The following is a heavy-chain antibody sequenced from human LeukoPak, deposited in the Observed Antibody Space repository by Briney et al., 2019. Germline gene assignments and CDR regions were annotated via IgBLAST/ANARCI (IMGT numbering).Heavy chain of an antibody. CDR2: ISYDGSNK. CDR3: ARDAYSSSWCFDY. V-gene: IGHV3-30-3*01. Sequence: GRSLRLSCAASGFTFSSYAMHWVRQAPGKGLEWVAAISYDGSNKYYADSVKGRFTISRDNSKNTLYLQMNSLRAEDTAVYYCARDAYSSSWCFDYWGQGTLVTVSS. CDR1: GFTFSSYA. D-gene: IGHD6-13*01. J-gene: IGHJ4*02.